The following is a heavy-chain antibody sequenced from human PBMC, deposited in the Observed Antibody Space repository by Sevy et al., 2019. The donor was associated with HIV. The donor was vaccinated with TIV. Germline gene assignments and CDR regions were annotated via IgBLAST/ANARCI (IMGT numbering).Heavy chain of an antibody. Sequence: GESLKISCAASGFTFSSYAMSWVRQAPGKGLEWVSAISGSGGSTYYADSVKGRFTISRDNSKNTLYLQMNSLRAEDTAVYYCAKASYGDYYFYYWGQGTLVTVSS. J-gene: IGHJ4*02. CDR1: GFTFSSYA. CDR3: AKASYGDYYFYY. CDR2: ISGSGGST. D-gene: IGHD4-17*01. V-gene: IGHV3-23*01.